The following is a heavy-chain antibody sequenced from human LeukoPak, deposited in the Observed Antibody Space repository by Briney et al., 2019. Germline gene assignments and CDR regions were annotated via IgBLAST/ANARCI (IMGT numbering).Heavy chain of an antibody. CDR3: ARDRGYDILTGYYFDY. CDR1: GFTFSSYG. Sequence: PGGSLRLSCAASGFTFSSYGMHWVRQAPGKGLEWVAVIWYDGSNKYYADSVKGRFTISRDNSKNTLYLQMNSLRAEDTAVYYCARDRGYDILTGYYFDYWGQGTLVTGSS. D-gene: IGHD3-9*01. CDR2: IWYDGSNK. V-gene: IGHV3-33*01. J-gene: IGHJ4*02.